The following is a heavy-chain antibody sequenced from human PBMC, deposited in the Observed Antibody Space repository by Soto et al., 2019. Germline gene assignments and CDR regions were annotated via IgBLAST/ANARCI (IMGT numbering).Heavy chain of an antibody. J-gene: IGHJ6*02. Sequence: GGSLRLSCAASGFTFSNAWMSWVRQAPGKGLEWVGRIKSKTDGGTTDYAAPVKGRFTISRDDSKNTLYLQMNSLKTEDTAVYYFTTDLHCGGDCRDYGMDVWGQGTTVTVSS. CDR2: IKSKTDGGTT. D-gene: IGHD2-21*02. CDR3: TTDLHCGGDCRDYGMDV. CDR1: GFTFSNAW. V-gene: IGHV3-15*01.